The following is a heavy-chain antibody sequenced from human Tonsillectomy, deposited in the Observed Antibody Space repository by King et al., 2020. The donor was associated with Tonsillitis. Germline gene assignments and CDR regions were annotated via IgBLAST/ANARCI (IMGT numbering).Heavy chain of an antibody. CDR1: GFTFSSYA. Sequence: VQLVESGGGLVQPGGSLRLYCAASGFTFSSYAMSWVRQAPGKGLEWVSAISCSGGSTYYAHSVKGRFTISRDNSKNTLYLQMNSLRAEDTAVYYCAKMGARISVVRGVPVFYYYGMDVWGQGTTVTVSS. CDR3: AKMGARISVVRGVPVFYYYGMDV. D-gene: IGHD3-10*01. J-gene: IGHJ6*02. CDR2: ISCSGGST. V-gene: IGHV3-23*04.